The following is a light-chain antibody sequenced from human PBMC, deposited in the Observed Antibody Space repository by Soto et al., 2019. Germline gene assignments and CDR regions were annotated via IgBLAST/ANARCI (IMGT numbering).Light chain of an antibody. CDR2: AAS. CDR3: LQDYNYPPT. Sequence: AIQMTQSPSSLSASVGDRVTITCRASQGIRNDLGWYQQKPGKAPKLLIYAASSLQSGVPSRFIGSGSGTDFTLTISSLQPEDFSTYYCLQDYNYPPTFGGGTKVEIK. CDR1: QGIRND. V-gene: IGKV1-6*01. J-gene: IGKJ4*01.